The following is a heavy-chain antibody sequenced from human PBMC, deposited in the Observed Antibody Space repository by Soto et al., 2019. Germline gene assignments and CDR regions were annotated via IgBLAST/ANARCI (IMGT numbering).Heavy chain of an antibody. V-gene: IGHV1-46*01. D-gene: IGHD3-9*01. CDR2: INPSGGST. CDR1: GYTFTSYD. Sequence: GASVKVSCTASGYTFTSYDINWVRQAPGQGLEWMGIINPSGGSTSYAQKFQGRVTMTRDTSTSTVYMELSSLRSEDTAVYYCARDTDDILTGPRPVLIYGMDVWGQGTTVTVSS. J-gene: IGHJ6*02. CDR3: ARDTDDILTGPRPVLIYGMDV.